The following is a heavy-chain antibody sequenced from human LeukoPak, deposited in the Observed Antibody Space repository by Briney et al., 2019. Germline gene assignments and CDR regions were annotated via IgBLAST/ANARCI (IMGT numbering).Heavy chain of an antibody. V-gene: IGHV3-7*01. J-gene: IGHJ4*02. D-gene: IGHD2-2*01. CDR2: IRQDGSIK. CDR1: GFTFDSYW. CDR3: ARDGEFCSGTSCYDRYDY. Sequence: GGSLRLSCDTSGFTFDSYWMTWVRQAPGKGLEWVANIRQDGSIKYYLDSVKGRFTISRDNAMNSLYLQMTSLRGGDTAVYYCARDGEFCSGTSCYDRYDYWGQGTLVTVSS.